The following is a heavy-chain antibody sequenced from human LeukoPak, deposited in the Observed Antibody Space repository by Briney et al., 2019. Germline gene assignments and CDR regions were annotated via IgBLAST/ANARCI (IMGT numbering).Heavy chain of an antibody. D-gene: IGHD3-9*01. CDR1: RYTFTRYR. CDR2: IYPGDSDT. V-gene: IGHV5-51*01. Sequence: GESLQISCMDSRYTFTRYRIGWVRQMPGKGLEWMGIIYPGDSDTRYSPSFQGQVTISADKSISTAYLQWSSLKASDTAMYYCASSRYDILTGYSYFEYWGQGTLVTVSS. J-gene: IGHJ4*02. CDR3: ASSRYDILTGYSYFEY.